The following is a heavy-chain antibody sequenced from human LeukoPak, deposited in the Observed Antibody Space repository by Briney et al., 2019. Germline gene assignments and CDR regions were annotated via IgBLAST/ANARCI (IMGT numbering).Heavy chain of an antibody. D-gene: IGHD2-21*01. CDR3: AREVAPLYFHYGMDV. J-gene: IGHJ6*01. CDR1: GFTFSSYG. CDR2: TWYDGRNN. Sequence: KSGGSLRLSCAASGFTFSSYGMHWVRQAPGKGLEWVAVTWYDGRNNYYAASVKGRFTISRDDSKTTVYLLMNSLRAEDTAVYYCAREVAPLYFHYGMDVWGEGTTVTVSS. V-gene: IGHV3-33*01.